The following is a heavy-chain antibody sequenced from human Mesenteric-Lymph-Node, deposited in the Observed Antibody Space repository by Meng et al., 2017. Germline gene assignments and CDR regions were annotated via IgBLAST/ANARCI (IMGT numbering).Heavy chain of an antibody. CDR2: SRNRARSSTT. J-gene: IGHJ3*02. D-gene: IGHD3-10*01. V-gene: IGHV3-72*01. Sequence: GESLKISCAASGLTFSDHFFDWVRQAPGKGLEWVGRSRNRARSSTTEYAASVEGRFTISRDDSKNSLYLEMNSLKIEDTAVYYCARDMSGEAKIGTTAFDIWGQGTMVTVSS. CDR3: ARDMSGEAKIGTTAFDI. CDR1: GLTFSDHF.